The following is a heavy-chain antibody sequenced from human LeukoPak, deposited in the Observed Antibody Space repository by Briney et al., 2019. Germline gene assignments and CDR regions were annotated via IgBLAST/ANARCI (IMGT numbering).Heavy chain of an antibody. CDR3: ARYTGTPYYYGMDV. V-gene: IGHV3-74*01. CDR2: INSDGSST. J-gene: IGHJ6*02. CDR1: RFTFSSYW. Sequence: GGSLRLSCAASRFTFSSYWMHWVRQAPGKGLVWVSRINSDGSSTSYADSVKGRLTISRDNAKNTLYLQMNSLRAEDTAVYYCARYTGTPYYYGMDVWGQGTTVTVSS. D-gene: IGHD1-26*01.